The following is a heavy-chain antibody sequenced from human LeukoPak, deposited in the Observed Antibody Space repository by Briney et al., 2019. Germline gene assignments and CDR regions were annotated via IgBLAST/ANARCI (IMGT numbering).Heavy chain of an antibody. CDR1: GYTFTSYD. V-gene: IGHV1-8*03. D-gene: IGHD5-12*01. J-gene: IGHJ3*02. CDR3: ARGRSGYSGYDAFDI. CDR2: MNPNSGNT. Sequence: ASVKVSCKASGYTFTSYDINWVRQAPGQGLEWMGWMNPNSGNTGYAQKFQGRVTITRNTSISTAYMELSSLRSEDTAVYYCARGRSGYSGYDAFDIWGQGTMVTVSS.